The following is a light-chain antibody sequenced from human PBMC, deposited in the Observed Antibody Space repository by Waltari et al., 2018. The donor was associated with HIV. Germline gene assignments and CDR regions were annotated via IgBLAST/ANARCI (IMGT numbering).Light chain of an antibody. CDR2: DDS. CDR1: KNGSKS. Sequence: SYVLTQPPSVSVAPGQTARITCGGNKNGSKSIHWYQQQPGQAPVLVVYDDSDRPSGIPERLSGSNSGNTATLTISRVEAGDEADYYCQVWDSSTDHVIFGGGTKLTVL. J-gene: IGLJ2*01. CDR3: QVWDSSTDHVI. V-gene: IGLV3-21*02.